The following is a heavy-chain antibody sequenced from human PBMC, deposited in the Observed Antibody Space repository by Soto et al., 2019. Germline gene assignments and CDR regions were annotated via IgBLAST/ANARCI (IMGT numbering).Heavy chain of an antibody. D-gene: IGHD2-2*01. CDR1: SGSISSSNW. V-gene: IGHV4-4*02. CDR2: IYHSGST. CDR3: ARVPIVVVPAANLYNWFDP. J-gene: IGHJ5*02. Sequence: QVQLQESGPGLVKPSGTLSLTCDVSSGSISSSNWWSWVRQPPGKGLEWIGEIYHSGSTNYNPSLKSRVTISVDKSKNQFSLKLSSVTAADTAVYYCARVPIVVVPAANLYNWFDPWGQGTLVTVSS.